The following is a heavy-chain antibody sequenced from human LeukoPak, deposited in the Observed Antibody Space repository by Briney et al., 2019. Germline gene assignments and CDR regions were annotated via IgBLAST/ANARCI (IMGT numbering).Heavy chain of an antibody. Sequence: ASVKVSCKASGYTFTGYYMHWVRQAPGQGLEWMGWINPNSGGTNYAQKFQGRVTMTRDTSISTAYMELSRLRSDDTAVYYCARTGCSSTSCYTGYYYYYMDVWGKGTTVTVSS. V-gene: IGHV1-2*02. CDR3: ARTGCSSTSCYTGYYYYYMDV. J-gene: IGHJ6*03. CDR2: INPNSGGT. D-gene: IGHD2-2*02. CDR1: GYTFTGYY.